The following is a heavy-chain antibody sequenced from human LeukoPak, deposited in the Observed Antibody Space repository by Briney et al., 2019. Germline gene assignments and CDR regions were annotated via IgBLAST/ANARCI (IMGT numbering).Heavy chain of an antibody. J-gene: IGHJ4*02. Sequence: GGSLRLSCAASRFTFRTYGMHWVRQAPGKGLEWVAFIRYDGSNKYYTDSVKGRFTISRDNSNNTLYLQMNSLRAEDAAVYYCAKDKRPPYDSSGYYRYFDYWGQGTLVTVSS. D-gene: IGHD3-22*01. CDR1: RFTFRTYG. V-gene: IGHV3-30*02. CDR3: AKDKRPPYDSSGYYRYFDY. CDR2: IRYDGSNK.